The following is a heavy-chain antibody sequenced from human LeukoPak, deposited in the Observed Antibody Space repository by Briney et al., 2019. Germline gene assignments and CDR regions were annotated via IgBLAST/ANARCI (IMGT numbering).Heavy chain of an antibody. CDR2: ISGRGDST. CDR3: AKSRGVAGFDY. CDR1: GFTFSNYA. Sequence: GGSLRLSCAAPGFTFSNYAMSWVRQAPGKGLEWVSAISGRGDSTYYADSVKGRFTISRDNSKNTLYLQMNSLRAEDTAVYYCAKSRGVAGFDYWGQGTLVTVSS. D-gene: IGHD6-19*01. J-gene: IGHJ4*02. V-gene: IGHV3-23*01.